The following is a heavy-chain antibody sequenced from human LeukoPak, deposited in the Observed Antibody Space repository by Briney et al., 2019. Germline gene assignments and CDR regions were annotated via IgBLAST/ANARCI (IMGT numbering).Heavy chain of an antibody. CDR3: ARGLRQQLVKSKSSSRPNYWYFDL. CDR2: INHSGST. Sequence: KPSETLSLTCAVYGGSFSGYYWSWIRQPPGKGLEWIGEINHSGSTNYNPSLKSRVTISVDTSKNQFSLKLSSVTAADTAVYYCARGLRQQLVKSKSSSRPNYWYFDLWGRGTLVTVSS. D-gene: IGHD6-13*01. CDR1: GGSFSGYY. V-gene: IGHV4-34*01. J-gene: IGHJ2*01.